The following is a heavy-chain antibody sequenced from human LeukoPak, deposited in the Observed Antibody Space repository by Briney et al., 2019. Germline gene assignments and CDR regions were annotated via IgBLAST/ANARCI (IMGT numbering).Heavy chain of an antibody. V-gene: IGHV1-18*01. J-gene: IGHJ4*02. CDR2: ISAYNGNT. Sequence: ASVKVSCKASGYTFTNQGISWLRQAPGQGLECMEWISAYNGNTNYLQKPQRRVTMTTDTSTRPAYMELRSLRSDDTAVYYCARGGLTPYFDYWGQGTLVTVSS. CDR1: GYTFTNQG. CDR3: ARGGLTPYFDY. D-gene: IGHD3-9*01.